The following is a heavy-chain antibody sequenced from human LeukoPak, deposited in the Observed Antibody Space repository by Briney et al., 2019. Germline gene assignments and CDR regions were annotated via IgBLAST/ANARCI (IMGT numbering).Heavy chain of an antibody. D-gene: IGHD4-17*01. V-gene: IGHV3-21*01. Sequence: PGGSLRLSCAASGFTFSSYSMNWVRQAPGKGLEWVSSISSSSSYIYYADSVKGRFTISRDNAKNSLYLQMNSLRAEDTAVYYCARAGYDYGDPGEVLFDYWGQGTLVTVSS. CDR3: ARAGYDYGDPGEVLFDY. J-gene: IGHJ4*02. CDR2: ISSSSSYI. CDR1: GFTFSSYS.